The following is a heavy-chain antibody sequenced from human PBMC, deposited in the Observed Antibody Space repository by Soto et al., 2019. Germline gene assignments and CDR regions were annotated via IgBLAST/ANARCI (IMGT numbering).Heavy chain of an antibody. CDR1: GFTFSSYG. Sequence: GGSLRLSCAASGFTFSSYGMHWVRQAPGKGLEWVAVISYDGSNKYYADSVKGRFTISRDNSKNTLYLQMNSLRAEDTAVYYCASSGQMATIYFDYWGQGTLVTVS. CDR2: ISYDGSNK. CDR3: ASSGQMATIYFDY. J-gene: IGHJ4*02. D-gene: IGHD5-12*01. V-gene: IGHV3-30*03.